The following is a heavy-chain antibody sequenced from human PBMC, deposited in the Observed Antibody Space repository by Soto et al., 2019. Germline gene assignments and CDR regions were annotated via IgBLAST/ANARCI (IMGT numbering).Heavy chain of an antibody. D-gene: IGHD3-16*01. V-gene: IGHV3-33*01. CDR2: IWYDGSNK. CDR3: ARDLGRGSAYYFHY. Sequence: GGSLRLSCAASGFTFSSYGMHWVRQALGKGLEWVAVIWYDGSNKYYADSVKGRFTISRDNSKNTLYLQMNSLRAEDTAVYYCARDLGRGSAYYFHYWGQGTLVTTSS. CDR1: GFTFSSYG. J-gene: IGHJ4*02.